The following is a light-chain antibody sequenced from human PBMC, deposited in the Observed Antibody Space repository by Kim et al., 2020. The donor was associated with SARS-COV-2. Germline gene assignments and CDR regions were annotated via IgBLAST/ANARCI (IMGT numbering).Light chain of an antibody. J-gene: IGKJ1*01. Sequence: SAYERDRVTCTGRASQRINKGLAWEQQKPGKAPKILIYEDSSLESGVPSRFSGSGSGTEFTLTISSLQPDDFATYYWQQYQAYLTFGQGTKVDIK. CDR2: EDS. CDR3: QQYQAYLT. V-gene: IGKV1-5*01. CDR1: QRINKG.